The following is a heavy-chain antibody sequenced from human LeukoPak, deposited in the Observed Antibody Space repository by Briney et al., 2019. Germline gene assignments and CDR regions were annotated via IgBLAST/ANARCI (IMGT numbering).Heavy chain of an antibody. CDR3: AREGAYSSGLFDY. CDR1: GFTFSSYS. V-gene: IGHV3-53*01. Sequence: GGSLRLSCAASGFTFSSYSMNWVRQAPGKGLEWVSVIYSGGSTYYADSVKGRFTISRDNSKNTLYLQMNSLRAEDTAVYYCAREGAYSSGLFDYWGQGTLVTVSS. CDR2: IYSGGST. D-gene: IGHD6-19*01. J-gene: IGHJ4*02.